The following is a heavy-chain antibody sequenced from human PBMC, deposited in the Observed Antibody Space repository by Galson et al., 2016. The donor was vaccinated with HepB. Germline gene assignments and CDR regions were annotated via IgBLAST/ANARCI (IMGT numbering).Heavy chain of an antibody. J-gene: IGHJ3*02. V-gene: IGHV3-7*05. D-gene: IGHD2-2*01. Sequence: SLRLSCAASGFIFSTYYMTWVRQPPGKGLEWVAGIKQDGSAKYYEDSVKGRFTICRDNAKNSLYVQMDSLRAEDTAVYFCARERFCSSATCYVGDAFHIGGQGTMVTVSS. CDR1: GFIFSTYY. CDR2: IKQDGSAK. CDR3: ARERFCSSATCYVGDAFHI.